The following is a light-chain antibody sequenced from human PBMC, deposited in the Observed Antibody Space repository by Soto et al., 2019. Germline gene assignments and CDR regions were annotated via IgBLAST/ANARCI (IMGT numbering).Light chain of an antibody. V-gene: IGLV2-14*01. CDR1: SSDVGGYNL. Sequence: QSALTQPASVSGSPGQSITISCTGTSSDVGGYNLVSWYQQYPDKAPKLMIFDVNTRPSVVSNRFSGSKSGTTASLTISGLQAEDEAEYYCSSYKSSSTLPYVFGTGTKVTVL. CDR2: DVN. CDR3: SSYKSSSTLPYV. J-gene: IGLJ1*01.